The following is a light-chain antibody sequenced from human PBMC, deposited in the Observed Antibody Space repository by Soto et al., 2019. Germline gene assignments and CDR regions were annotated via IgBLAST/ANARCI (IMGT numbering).Light chain of an antibody. V-gene: IGKV1-27*01. CDR3: QKYSSVIT. Sequence: DIQMTQSPSSLSASVGDRVTITCRASQGISNFLAWYQQKPGKVPKLLISAASTLQSGVPSRFSGSGSGTDFTLTITSLQPEVVTNYSSQKYSSVITFGQGTRLEI. CDR2: AAS. CDR1: QGISNF. J-gene: IGKJ5*01.